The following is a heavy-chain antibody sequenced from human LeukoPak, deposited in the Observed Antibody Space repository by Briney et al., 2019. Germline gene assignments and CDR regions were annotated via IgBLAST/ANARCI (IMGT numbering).Heavy chain of an antibody. J-gene: IGHJ5*02. D-gene: IGHD2-15*01. CDR3: AKSSVVVVATTFIWFDP. CDR2: ISGSGGST. Sequence: GGSLRLSCAASGFTFSNYAMSWVRQAPGKGLEWVSAISGSGGSTYYADSAKGRFTISRDNSKNTLYLQMNSLRAEDTAVYYCAKSSVVVVATTFIWFDPWGQGTLVTVSS. V-gene: IGHV3-23*01. CDR1: GFTFSNYA.